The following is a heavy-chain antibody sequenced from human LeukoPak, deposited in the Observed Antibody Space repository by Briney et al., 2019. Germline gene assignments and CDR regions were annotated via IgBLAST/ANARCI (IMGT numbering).Heavy chain of an antibody. CDR3: ASLVRGPENEPPP. D-gene: IGHD3-10*01. CDR1: GGTFSSYA. CDR2: IIPIFGTA. Sequence: SVKVSCKASGGTFSSYAISWVRQAPGQGLEWMGGIIPIFGTANYAQKFQGRVTITADESTSTAYMELSSLRSEDTAVYYCASLVRGPENEPPPWGQGTLVTVSS. V-gene: IGHV1-69*13. J-gene: IGHJ5*02.